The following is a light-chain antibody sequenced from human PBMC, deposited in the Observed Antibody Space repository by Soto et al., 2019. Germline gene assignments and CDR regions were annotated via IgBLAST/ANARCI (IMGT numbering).Light chain of an antibody. CDR3: QQRSTWPPFS. V-gene: IGKV3-11*01. CDR1: QSVSSN. Sequence: EIVLTQSPGTLSLSPGERATLSCRASQSVSSNLAWYQQKPGQAPRLLIYDASNRATGIPVRFSGSGSGTDFTLTISSLEPEDFAVYYCQQRSTWPPFSFGPGTKVDIK. CDR2: DAS. J-gene: IGKJ3*01.